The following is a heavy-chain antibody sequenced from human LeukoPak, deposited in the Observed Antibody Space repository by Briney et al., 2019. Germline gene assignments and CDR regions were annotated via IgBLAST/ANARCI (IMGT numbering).Heavy chain of an antibody. Sequence: PSETLSLTWAVYGGSFSGYFWSWIRQSPGKGLEWIGEINHSGSTNYNPSLKSRVTISVDTSKNQFSLKLSSVTAADSAMYYCARRPRSRGVSSRYYFDYWGQGALVTVSS. CDR3: ARRPRSRGVSSRYYFDY. D-gene: IGHD3-16*02. V-gene: IGHV4-34*01. CDR1: GGSFSGYF. CDR2: INHSGST. J-gene: IGHJ4*02.